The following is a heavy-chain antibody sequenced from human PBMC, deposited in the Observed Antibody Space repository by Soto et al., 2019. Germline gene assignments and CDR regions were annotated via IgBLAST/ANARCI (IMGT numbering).Heavy chain of an antibody. D-gene: IGHD1-26*01. V-gene: IGHV3-48*03. Sequence: GGSLRLSCAASGFTFSSYEMNWVRQAPGKGLEWVSYISSSGSTIYYADSVKGRFTISRDNAKNSLYLQMNSLRAEDTAVYYCARVGDGSPSDPFDYWGQGTLVTASS. J-gene: IGHJ4*02. CDR3: ARVGDGSPSDPFDY. CDR1: GFTFSSYE. CDR2: ISSSGSTI.